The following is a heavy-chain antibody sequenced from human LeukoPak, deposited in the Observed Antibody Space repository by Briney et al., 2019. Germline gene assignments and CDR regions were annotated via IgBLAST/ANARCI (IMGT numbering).Heavy chain of an antibody. Sequence: PGGSLRLSCAASGFTLSFYGMHWVRQAPGKGLEWVTFIRYDGSNKYYTDSVKGRFTISRDNSKNTLYLQMNSLRTEDTAVYYCAKALGDGVDYWGQGTLVTVSS. J-gene: IGHJ4*02. V-gene: IGHV3-30*02. CDR1: GFTLSFYG. CDR3: AKALGDGVDY. D-gene: IGHD5-24*01. CDR2: IRYDGSNK.